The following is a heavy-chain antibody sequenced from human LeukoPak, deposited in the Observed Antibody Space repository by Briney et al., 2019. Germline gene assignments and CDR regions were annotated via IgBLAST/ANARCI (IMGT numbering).Heavy chain of an antibody. D-gene: IGHD6-19*01. CDR2: ISHDGSNK. CDR3: TTGGNVLVAGTRAFDI. Sequence: GGSLRLSCAASGFTFSSYAMHWVRQAPGKGLEWVAVISHDGSNKYYADSVKGRFTISRDNSKNTLYLQMNSLRAEDTAVYYCTTGGNVLVAGTRAFDIWGQGTMVTVSS. J-gene: IGHJ3*02. V-gene: IGHV3-30*04. CDR1: GFTFSSYA.